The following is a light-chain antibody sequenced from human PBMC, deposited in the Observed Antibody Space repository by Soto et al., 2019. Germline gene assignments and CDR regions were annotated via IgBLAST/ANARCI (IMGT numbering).Light chain of an antibody. CDR1: QAIDKC. J-gene: IGKJ5*01. V-gene: IGKV1-33*01. Sequence: ERTKSQSSLSAYVGGRATITCQASQAIDKCLDWYQQKPGKAPKLLIYDASTLETGVPSRFSGSGSGTQFTLTIASLQPEDFATYYCQQYYGRPNPFGQGTIL. CDR3: QQYYGRPNP. CDR2: DAS.